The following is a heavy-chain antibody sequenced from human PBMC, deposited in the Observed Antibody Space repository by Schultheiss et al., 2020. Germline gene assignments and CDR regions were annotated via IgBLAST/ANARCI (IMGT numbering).Heavy chain of an antibody. J-gene: IGHJ6*02. CDR3: AKAGDTGYYYYYGMDV. D-gene: IGHD2-21*01. Sequence: GGSLRLSCAASGFTLSDYAMHWVRQAPGKGLEWVAVTSYDGTYKYYSDSVKGRFTISRDNSKNTLYLQMNSLSAEDTAVYYCAKAGDTGYYYYYGMDVWGQGTTVTGS. CDR1: GFTLSDYA. V-gene: IGHV3-30*18. CDR2: TSYDGTYK.